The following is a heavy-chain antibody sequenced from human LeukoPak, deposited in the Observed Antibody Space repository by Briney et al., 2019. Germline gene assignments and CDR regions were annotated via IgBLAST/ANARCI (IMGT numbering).Heavy chain of an antibody. CDR2: IIPIFGTA. CDR1: GGTFSSYA. D-gene: IGHD3-22*01. J-gene: IGHJ3*02. CDR3: ARAPDYYYDSSGYPPSVAFDI. V-gene: IGHV1-69*05. Sequence: SVKVPCKASGGTFSSYAISWVRQAPGQGLEWMGGIIPIFGTANYAQKFQGRVTITTDESTSTPYMELSSLRSEDTAVYYCARAPDYYYDSSGYPPSVAFDIWGQGTMVTVSS.